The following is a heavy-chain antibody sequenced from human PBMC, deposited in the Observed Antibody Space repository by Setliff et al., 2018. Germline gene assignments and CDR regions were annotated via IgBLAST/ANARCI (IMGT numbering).Heavy chain of an antibody. V-gene: IGHV1-18*01. Sequence: ASVKVSCKASGYTFSNFAISWVRQAPGQGLEWMGWISPHTGNAYYAQKFQGRVTLTTDASTNTAYIEVRNLRFDDTAIYFCSRLVRFCTKTTCQRLLGDDYWGQGTLVTVSS. D-gene: IGHD3-3*01. CDR3: SRLVRFCTKTTCQRLLGDDY. CDR1: GYTFSNFA. J-gene: IGHJ4*02. CDR2: ISPHTGNA.